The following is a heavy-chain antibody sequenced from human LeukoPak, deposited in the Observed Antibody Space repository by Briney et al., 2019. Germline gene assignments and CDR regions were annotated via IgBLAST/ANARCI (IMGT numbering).Heavy chain of an antibody. J-gene: IGHJ3*02. CDR2: ISSSSYI. Sequence: GGSLRLSCAASGFTFSSYSMNWVRQAPGKGLEWVSSISSSSYIYYADSVKGRFTISRDNAKNSLYLQMNSLRAEDTAVYYCASPSGYYALDAFDIWGQGTMVTVSS. V-gene: IGHV3-21*01. CDR1: GFTFSSYS. D-gene: IGHD3-3*01. CDR3: ASPSGYYALDAFDI.